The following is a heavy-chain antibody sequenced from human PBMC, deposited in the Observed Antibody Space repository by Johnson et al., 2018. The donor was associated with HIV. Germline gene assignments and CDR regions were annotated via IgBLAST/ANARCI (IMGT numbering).Heavy chain of an antibody. V-gene: IGHV3-30*14. CDR1: GFSFGTYA. Sequence: QMLLVESGGGVVQPGRSLRLSCAASGFSFGTYAMHRVRQAPGKGLEWVAVISYDGSNKYYADSVKGRFTISRDNSKNTLYLLMNSLRAEDTAVYYCAKHPDAFDIWGQGTMVTVSS. J-gene: IGHJ3*02. CDR3: AKHPDAFDI. CDR2: ISYDGSNK.